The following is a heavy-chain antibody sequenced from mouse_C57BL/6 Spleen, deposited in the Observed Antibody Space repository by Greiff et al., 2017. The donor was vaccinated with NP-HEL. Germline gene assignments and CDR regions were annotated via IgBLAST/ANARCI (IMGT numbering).Heavy chain of an antibody. CDR3: ARESYYYGSSYARTYFDY. D-gene: IGHD1-1*01. Sequence: EVQLQQSGPELVKPGASVKISCKASGYSFTDYNMNWVKQSNGKSLDWIGVINPNYGTTSYNQKFKGKATLTVDQSSSTAYMQLNSLTSEDSAVYYCARESYYYGSSYARTYFDYWGQATTLTVSA. CDR1: GYSFTDYN. V-gene: IGHV1-39*01. CDR2: INPNYGTT. J-gene: IGHJ2*01.